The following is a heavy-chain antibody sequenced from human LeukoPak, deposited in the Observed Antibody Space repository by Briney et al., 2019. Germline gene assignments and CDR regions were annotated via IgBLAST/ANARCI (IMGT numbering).Heavy chain of an antibody. J-gene: IGHJ3*02. V-gene: IGHV3-23*01. CDR3: AKEFSSSRSDAFDI. Sequence: GGSLRLSCAGSGFTFSSYAMSWVRQAPGKGLEWVSAISASGGSTYYADSVKGRFTISRDNSKNALFLQMNSLRAEDTAVYYCAKEFSSSRSDAFDIWGQGTMVTVSS. CDR2: ISASGGST. CDR1: GFTFSSYA. D-gene: IGHD6-13*01.